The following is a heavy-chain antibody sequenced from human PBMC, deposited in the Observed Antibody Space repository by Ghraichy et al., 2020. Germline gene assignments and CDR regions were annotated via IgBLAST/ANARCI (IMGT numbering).Heavy chain of an antibody. V-gene: IGHV3-74*01. Sequence: GGSLRLSCAASGFTFSSYWMHWVRQAPGKGLVWVSRINSDGSSTSYADSVKGRFTISRDNAKNTLYLQMNSLRAEDTAVYYCARDRGIAVAGNAVYYYYGMDVWGQGTTVTVSS. CDR1: GFTFSSYW. CDR2: INSDGSST. J-gene: IGHJ6*02. CDR3: ARDRGIAVAGNAVYYYYGMDV. D-gene: IGHD6-19*01.